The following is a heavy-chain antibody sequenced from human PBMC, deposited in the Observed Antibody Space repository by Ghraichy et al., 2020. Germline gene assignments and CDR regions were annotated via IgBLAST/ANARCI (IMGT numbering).Heavy chain of an antibody. CDR1: GFTFSSYS. D-gene: IGHD3-22*01. V-gene: IGHV3-21*01. CDR3: ARDHAPHYYDSSGYYQSNDAFDI. CDR2: ISSSSSYI. Sequence: GGSLRLSCAASGFTFSSYSMNWVRQAPGKGLEWVSSISSSSSYIYYADSVKGRFTISRDNAKNSLYLQMNSLRAEDTAVYYCARDHAPHYYDSSGYYQSNDAFDIWGQGTMVTVSS. J-gene: IGHJ3*02.